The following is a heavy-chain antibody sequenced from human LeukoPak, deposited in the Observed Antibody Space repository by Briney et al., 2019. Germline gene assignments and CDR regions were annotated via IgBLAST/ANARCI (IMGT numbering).Heavy chain of an antibody. J-gene: IGHJ4*02. CDR2: IYYSGST. Sequence: SETLSLTCTVSGGSISSYYWSWIRQPPGKGLEWIGYIYYSGSTNYNPSLKSRATISVDTSKNQFSLKLSSVTAADTAVYYCARNLYGGNLNYFDYWGQGTLVTVSS. V-gene: IGHV4-59*01. D-gene: IGHD4-23*01. CDR3: ARNLYGGNLNYFDY. CDR1: GGSISSYY.